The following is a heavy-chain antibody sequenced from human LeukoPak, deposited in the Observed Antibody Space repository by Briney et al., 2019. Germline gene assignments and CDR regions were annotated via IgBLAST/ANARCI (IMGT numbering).Heavy chain of an antibody. D-gene: IGHD2-2*01. CDR3: ARPRYCSSTSCPYYFDY. CDR1: GFTFSSYS. J-gene: IGHJ4*02. V-gene: IGHV3-48*01. CDR2: ISSSSSTI. Sequence: GGSLRLSCAASGFTFSSYSMNWVRQAPGKGLEWVSYISSSSSTIYYAGSVKGRFTISRDNAKNSLYLQMNSLRAEDTAVYYCARPRYCSSTSCPYYFDYWGQGTLVTVSS.